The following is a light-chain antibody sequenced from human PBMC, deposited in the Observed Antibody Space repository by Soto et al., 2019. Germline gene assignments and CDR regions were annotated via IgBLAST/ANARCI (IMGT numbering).Light chain of an antibody. J-gene: IGLJ2*01. CDR2: EVT. V-gene: IGLV2-18*01. CDR3: SLYTGSSTYVV. CDR1: SNDVGKYNR. Sequence: QCALTQPPSVSGSPGQSVTISCTGTSNDVGKYNRVSWYQQPPGTAPKLMIFEVTNRPSGVPDRFSGSKSGNTASLTISGLQAEDEADYYCSLYTGSSTYVVFGGGTKLTVL.